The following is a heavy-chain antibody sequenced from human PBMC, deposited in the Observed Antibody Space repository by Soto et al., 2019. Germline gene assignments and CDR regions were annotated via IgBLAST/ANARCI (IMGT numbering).Heavy chain of an antibody. V-gene: IGHV3-33*01. J-gene: IGHJ4*02. CDR2: IWYDGSNK. D-gene: IGHD3-22*01. CDR3: ARDYDSSGLLGY. Sequence: GGSLRLSCAASGFTFSSYGMHWVRQAPGKGLEWVAVIWYDGSNKYYADSVKGRFTISRDNSKNTLYLQMNSLRAEDTAVYYCARDYDSSGLLGYWGQGTLVTVSS. CDR1: GFTFSSYG.